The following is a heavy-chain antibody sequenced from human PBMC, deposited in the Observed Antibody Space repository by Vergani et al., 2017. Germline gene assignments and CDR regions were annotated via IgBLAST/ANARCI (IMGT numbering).Heavy chain of an antibody. CDR3: ATATTVVTDNWFDP. CDR1: GFTFSSYA. CDR2: ISSNGGST. V-gene: IGHV3-64*04. Sequence: VQLVESGGGLVQPGGSLRLSCSASGFTFSSYAMHWVRQAPGKGLEYVSAISSNGGSTYYADSVKGRFTISRDNSKNTLYLQMNSLRAEDTAVYYCATATTVVTDNWFDPWGQGTLVTVSS. J-gene: IGHJ5*02. D-gene: IGHD4-23*01.